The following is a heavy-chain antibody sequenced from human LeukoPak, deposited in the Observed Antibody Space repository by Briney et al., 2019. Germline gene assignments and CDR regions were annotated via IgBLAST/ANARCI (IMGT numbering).Heavy chain of an antibody. CDR3: ASTSDYGDYQYYFDY. J-gene: IGHJ4*02. V-gene: IGHV4-59*01. CDR2: IYYSGST. Sequence: SETLSLTCTVSGGSISSYYWSWIRQPPGKGLEWIGYIYYSGSTNYNPSLKSRVTISVDTSKNQFSLKLSSVTAADTAVYYCASTSDYGDYQYYFDYWGQGTLVTVSS. CDR1: GGSISSYY. D-gene: IGHD4-17*01.